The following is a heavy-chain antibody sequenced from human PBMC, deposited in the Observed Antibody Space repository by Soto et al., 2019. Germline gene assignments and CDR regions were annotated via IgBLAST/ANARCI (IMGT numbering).Heavy chain of an antibody. D-gene: IGHD3-9*01. J-gene: IGHJ4*02. Sequence: SETLSLTCAVSGGSISSGGYSWSWIRQPPGKGLEWIGYIYHSGSTYYNPSLKSRVTISVDRSKNQFSLKLSSVTAADTAVYYCARVRSYDILTGYLGSVDYWGQGTLVTVSS. CDR1: GGSISSGGYS. CDR2: IYHSGST. CDR3: ARVRSYDILTGYLGSVDY. V-gene: IGHV4-30-2*01.